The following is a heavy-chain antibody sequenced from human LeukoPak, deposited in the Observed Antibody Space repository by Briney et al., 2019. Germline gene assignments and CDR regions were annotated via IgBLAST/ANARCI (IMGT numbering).Heavy chain of an antibody. J-gene: IGHJ4*02. CDR2: VSYDGNNK. D-gene: IGHD4-17*01. CDR3: ARDSTPEALGGYGDSPILDY. CDR1: GFTFKHQA. Sequence: GVSLRLSCTTSGFTFKHQAMHWVRQAPGKGLEWVALVSYDGNNKYYADSVKGRFTISRDNSKNTLYLRMNSLSAGDTAIYYCARDSTPEALGGYGDSPILDYWGQGTLVTVSS. V-gene: IGHV3-30*03.